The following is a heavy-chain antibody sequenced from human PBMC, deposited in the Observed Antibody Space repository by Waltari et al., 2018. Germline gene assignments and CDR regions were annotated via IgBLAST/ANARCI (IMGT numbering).Heavy chain of an antibody. D-gene: IGHD6-19*01. J-gene: IGHJ4*02. V-gene: IGHV3-53*01. CDR2: IFSGGST. Sequence: EVQLVESGGGLIQPGGSLRLSCAASGFTVSSNYMSWVRQAPGKGLCWVSVIFSGGSTYYADSVKGRFTISRDNSKNTLYLQMNSLRAEDTAVYYCARKKSSGWYTDYWGQGTLVTVSS. CDR1: GFTVSSNY. CDR3: ARKKSSGWYTDY.